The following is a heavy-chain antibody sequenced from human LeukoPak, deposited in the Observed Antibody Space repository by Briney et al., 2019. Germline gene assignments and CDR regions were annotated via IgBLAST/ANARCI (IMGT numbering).Heavy chain of an antibody. J-gene: IGHJ3*02. CDR3: ARHQADYDFWSGYYGRAFDI. CDR2: IYPGDSDT. V-gene: IGHV5-51*01. CDR1: GYSFTSYW. D-gene: IGHD3-3*01. Sequence: GESLKIPCKGSGYSFTSYWIGWVRQMPGKGLEWMGIIYPGDSDTRYSPSFRGQVTISADKSISTAYLQWSSLKASDTAMYYCARHQADYDFWSGYYGRAFDIWGQGTMVTVSS.